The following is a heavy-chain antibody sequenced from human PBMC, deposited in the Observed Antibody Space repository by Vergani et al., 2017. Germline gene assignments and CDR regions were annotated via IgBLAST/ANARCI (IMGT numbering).Heavy chain of an antibody. Sequence: QVQLVQSGAEVKKPGSSVKVSCKASGGTFSSYTISWVRQAPGQGLEWMGRIIPILGIANSAQKFQGRVTITADKSTSTAYMELSSLRSEDTAVYYCAGDLNMVGFGYYYGIDVWGQGTTVTVSS. CDR3: AGDLNMVGFGYYYGIDV. CDR1: GGTFSSYT. CDR2: IIPILGIA. J-gene: IGHJ6*02. D-gene: IGHD3-10*01. V-gene: IGHV1-69*08.